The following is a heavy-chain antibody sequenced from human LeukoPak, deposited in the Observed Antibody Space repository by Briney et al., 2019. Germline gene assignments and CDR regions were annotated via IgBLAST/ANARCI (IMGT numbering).Heavy chain of an antibody. D-gene: IGHD3-3*01. CDR2: IFYSGTT. CDR1: GGSIGSYY. Sequence: PSETLSLTCTVSGGSIGSYYWSWIRQPPGKGLEWIGYIFYSGTTNYNPSLKSRVTISLDTSKNQFSLKLSSVTAADTAVYYCAVKYDFWSGSNYYYYMDVWGKGTTVTVSS. CDR3: AVKYDFWSGSNYYYYMDV. J-gene: IGHJ6*03. V-gene: IGHV4-59*08.